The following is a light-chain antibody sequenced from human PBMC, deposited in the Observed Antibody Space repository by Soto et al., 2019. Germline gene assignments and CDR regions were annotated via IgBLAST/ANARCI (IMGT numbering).Light chain of an antibody. CDR2: AAS. CDR3: QQSYSAPLT. CDR1: QSISSY. Sequence: DLQMTQSPSSLSASVGDRVTITCRASQSISSYLNWYQQRPGKAPKLLIYAASTLQSGVPSRFSGGGSGADFTLTISNLQPEDFATYFCQQSYSAPLTFGGGTKVEI. V-gene: IGKV1-39*01. J-gene: IGKJ4*01.